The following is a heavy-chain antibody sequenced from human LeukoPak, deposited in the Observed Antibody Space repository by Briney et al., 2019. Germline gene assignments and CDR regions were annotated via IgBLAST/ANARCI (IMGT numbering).Heavy chain of an antibody. CDR1: GFTFSDYY. V-gene: IGHV3-11*03. J-gene: IGHJ6*04. D-gene: IGHD4-17*01. CDR2: INPTSGYT. Sequence: PGGSLRLSCAASGFTFSDYYMSWIRQAPGEGLEWLSYINPTSGYTPYADSVRGRFTISRDNAKNSLYLQMNSLRAEDTPVYYCARNAYGAQTPSDVCGEGTTVTVSS. CDR3: ARNAYGAQTPSDV.